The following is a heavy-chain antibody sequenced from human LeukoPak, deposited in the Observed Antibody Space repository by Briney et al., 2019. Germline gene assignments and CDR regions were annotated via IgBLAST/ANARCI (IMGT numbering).Heavy chain of an antibody. CDR2: IWYEGSNK. D-gene: IGHD2-15*01. Sequence: GGSLELPFEGFGFPFSSYGMHWVRQAPGKGLEGVAVIWYEGSNKYYADSVKGRFTISRDNSKNTLYLQMNSLRAEDTAVYYCARADRRYCSGGSCYSADYWGQGTLVTVSS. CDR3: ARADRRYCSGGSCYSADY. J-gene: IGHJ4*02. V-gene: IGHV3-33*01. CDR1: GFPFSSYG.